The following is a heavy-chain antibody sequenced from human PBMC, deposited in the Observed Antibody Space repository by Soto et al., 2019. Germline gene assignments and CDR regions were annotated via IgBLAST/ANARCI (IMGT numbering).Heavy chain of an antibody. J-gene: IGHJ6*02. Sequence: SETLSLTCTVSGGSISSSSYYWGWIRQPPGKGLEWIGSIYYSGSTYYNPSLKSRVTISVDTSKNQFSLKLSSVTAADTAVYYCARRLMVRGVIRDYYYGMDVWGQGTTVTFSS. CDR2: IYYSGST. D-gene: IGHD3-10*01. V-gene: IGHV4-39*01. CDR3: ARRLMVRGVIRDYYYGMDV. CDR1: GGSISSSSYY.